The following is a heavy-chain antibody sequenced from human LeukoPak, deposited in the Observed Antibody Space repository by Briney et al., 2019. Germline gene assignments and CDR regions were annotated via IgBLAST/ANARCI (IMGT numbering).Heavy chain of an antibody. CDR1: GFTLSNAW. D-gene: IGHD7-27*01. Sequence: PGGSLRLSCAASGFTLSNAWMSWVRQAPGKGLEWVGRIKSKTDGGATDYAAPVKGRFTISRDDSQNMLYLQMNSLKTEDTAMYYCTTRVTGDFGSYFDCWGQGTLVTVSS. CDR3: TTRVTGDFGSYFDC. V-gene: IGHV3-15*01. J-gene: IGHJ4*02. CDR2: IKSKTDGGAT.